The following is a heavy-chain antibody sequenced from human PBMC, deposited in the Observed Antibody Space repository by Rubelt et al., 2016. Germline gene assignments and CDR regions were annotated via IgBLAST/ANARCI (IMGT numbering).Heavy chain of an antibody. D-gene: IGHD3-10*01. Sequence: WMGWISAYNGNTNYAQKLQGRVTMTTDTSTSTAYMELRSLGSDDTAVYYCARTFGVVRGVTNWGQGTLVTVSS. V-gene: IGHV1-18*01. J-gene: IGHJ4*02. CDR2: ISAYNGNT. CDR3: ARTFGVVRGVTN.